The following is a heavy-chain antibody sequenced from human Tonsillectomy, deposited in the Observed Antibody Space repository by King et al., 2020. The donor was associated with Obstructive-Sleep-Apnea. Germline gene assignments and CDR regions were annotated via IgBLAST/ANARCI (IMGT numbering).Heavy chain of an antibody. D-gene: IGHD4-17*01. J-gene: IGHJ4*02. V-gene: IGHV4-39*07. CDR1: GDSINSRNSY. CDR2: IYNSENT. CDR3: ARGVRTNADYVFFLDS. Sequence: QLQESGPGLVKPSETLSLACTVPGDSINSRNSYWAWIRQSPGKGLEFIGTIYNSENTYYSPTLRSRVAILVEASKKQVSLKLSNVTAADTAVYYCARGVRTNADYVFFLDSWGQGTLVTVSS.